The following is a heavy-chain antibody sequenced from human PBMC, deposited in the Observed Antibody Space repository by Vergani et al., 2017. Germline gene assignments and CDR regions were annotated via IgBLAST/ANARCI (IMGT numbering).Heavy chain of an antibody. V-gene: IGHV4-39*01. CDR1: GGSISSSSYY. J-gene: IGHJ4*02. CDR2: IYYSGRT. D-gene: IGHD6-13*01. CDR3: ASRGIAAPIDC. Sequence: QLQLQESGPGLVKPSETLSLTCTVSGGSISSSSYYWGWIRQPPGKGLEWIGSIYYSGRTYYNPSLKSRVTISVDTSKNQFSLKLSSVTAADTAVYYCASRGIAAPIDCWGQGTLVSVSS.